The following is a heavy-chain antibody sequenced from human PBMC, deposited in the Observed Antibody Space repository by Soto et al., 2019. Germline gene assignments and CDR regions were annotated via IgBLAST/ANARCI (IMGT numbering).Heavy chain of an antibody. CDR2: IYYSGST. V-gene: IGHV4-59*08. CDR3: ARRYGVYFDY. CDR1: GGSISSYY. J-gene: IGHJ4*02. D-gene: IGHD4-17*01. Sequence: QVQLQESGPGLVKPSETLSLTCTVSGGSISSYYWSWIRQPPGKGLEWIGYIYYSGSTNYNPSLKSRVTQAVDTSKNQLSLTLRSVTAADRAVHYCARRYGVYFDYWGQGTLVTVSS.